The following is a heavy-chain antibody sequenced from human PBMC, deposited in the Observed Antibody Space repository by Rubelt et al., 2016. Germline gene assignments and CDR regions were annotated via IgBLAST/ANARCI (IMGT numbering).Heavy chain of an antibody. CDR1: GGSISSSSYS. J-gene: IGHJ3*02. CDR3: ARRNGYSSGWYSIRGAFDI. D-gene: IGHD6-19*01. CDR2: IYYSVST. V-gene: IGHV4-39*02. Sequence: QLPLQESGPGLVKPSDTLSLTCTVSGGSISSSSYSWGWIRQHPGTGLEWIGSIYYSVSTYYNPSLKSRVTISVDTCKNHFSRMLCSVTAPDTAVYYGARRNGYSSGWYSIRGAFDIWGQGTMVTVSS.